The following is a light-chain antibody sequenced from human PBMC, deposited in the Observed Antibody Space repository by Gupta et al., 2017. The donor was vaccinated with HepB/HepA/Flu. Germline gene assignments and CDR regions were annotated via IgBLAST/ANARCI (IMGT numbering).Light chain of an antibody. J-gene: IGKJ5*01. V-gene: IGKV2-28*01. CDR2: LGS. CDR1: ESLLHGNVNNY. CDR3: MQSLQTPPT. Sequence: IVMTQSPLSLSVTLGGRDSISCRSTESLLHGNVNNYLAWYLQKPGQSPQVLVYLGSTRAFGVPDRFTGSGSGTDFTLLINTVQAEDVGIYFCMQSLQTPPTFGQGTRLEI.